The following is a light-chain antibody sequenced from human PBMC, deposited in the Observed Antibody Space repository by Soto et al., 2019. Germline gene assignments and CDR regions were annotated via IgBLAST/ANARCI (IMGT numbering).Light chain of an antibody. Sequence: EVVLTQSPGTLSLSPGERATLSCRASQSVAANYLAWYQQKRGQAPRLLIYGASSRATGIPDRFSGSQSGTEFTLTISSLLSEDFAVYSCQQYNNRPLTFGGGTKVDIK. CDR1: QSVAANY. J-gene: IGKJ4*01. CDR2: GAS. V-gene: IGKV3D-15*01. CDR3: QQYNNRPLT.